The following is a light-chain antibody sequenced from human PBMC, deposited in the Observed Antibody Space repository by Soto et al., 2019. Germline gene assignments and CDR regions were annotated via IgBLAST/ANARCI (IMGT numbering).Light chain of an antibody. V-gene: IGKV3-15*01. CDR2: GAS. CDR3: QQYNNWLPCT. CDR1: QSVSSN. Sequence: EIVMTQSPATLSVSPGERATLSCRASQSVSSNLAWYQQKPGQAPRLLIYGASTRATGIPARFSGSGSGTEFTLTISSLQSEDFGVYYCQQYNNWLPCTFGQGTKLEIK. J-gene: IGKJ2*02.